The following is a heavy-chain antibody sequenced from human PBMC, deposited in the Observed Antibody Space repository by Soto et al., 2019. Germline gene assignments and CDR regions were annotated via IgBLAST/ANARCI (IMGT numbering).Heavy chain of an antibody. D-gene: IGHD4-4*01. CDR2: IYPGDSDT. CDR1: GYSFTSYW. V-gene: IGHV5-51*01. J-gene: IGHJ4*02. CDR3: ARVMTTVTTHFDF. Sequence: PGESLKISCKGSGYSFTSYWIGWVRQMPGKGLEWMGIIYPGDSDTRYSPSSHGPVTTSADKSISTAYLQWSSLKASATAMYYCARVMTTVTTHFDFWGQGTLVTVSS.